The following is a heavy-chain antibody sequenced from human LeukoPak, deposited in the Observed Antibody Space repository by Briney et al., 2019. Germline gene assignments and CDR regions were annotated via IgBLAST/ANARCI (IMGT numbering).Heavy chain of an antibody. V-gene: IGHV4-39*01. CDR2: INYSGTT. CDR1: GGAISNDNFY. D-gene: IGHD3-22*01. Sequence: SETLSLTCTVSGGAISNDNFYWGWIRQPPGKGLEWIGSINYSGTTYYNPSLKSRVTISVDTSKTQFSLKLSSVTAADTAVYYCARRGYYYDSSGYYYWFDPWGQGTLVTVSS. CDR3: ARRGYYYDSSGYYYWFDP. J-gene: IGHJ5*02.